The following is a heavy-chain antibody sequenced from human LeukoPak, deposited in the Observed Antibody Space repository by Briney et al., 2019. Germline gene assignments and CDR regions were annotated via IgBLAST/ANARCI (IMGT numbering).Heavy chain of an antibody. D-gene: IGHD3-3*01. CDR1: GYTFTGYY. V-gene: IGHV1-2*02. J-gene: IGHJ5*02. CDR3: ARFSNYDSTGGDNWFDP. Sequence: ASVKVSCKASGYTFTGYYMHWVRQAPGQGFEWMGWINPNSGGTNYAQNFQGRVTMTRDTSISTAYMELSRLRSDDTAVYYCARFSNYDSTGGDNWFDPWGQGTLVTVSS. CDR2: INPNSGGT.